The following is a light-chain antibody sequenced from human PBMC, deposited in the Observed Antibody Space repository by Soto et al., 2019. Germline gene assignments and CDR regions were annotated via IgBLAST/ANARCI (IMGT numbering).Light chain of an antibody. CDR3: QQRNNWVT. CDR2: DAS. Sequence: PGETATLSCRASQSIRNYLAWYQQKPGQAPRLLIYDASNRATGIPARFSGSGSGTDFILTISSLEPEDSAVYFCQQRNNWVTFGGGSKVEIK. V-gene: IGKV3-11*01. J-gene: IGKJ4*01. CDR1: QSIRNY.